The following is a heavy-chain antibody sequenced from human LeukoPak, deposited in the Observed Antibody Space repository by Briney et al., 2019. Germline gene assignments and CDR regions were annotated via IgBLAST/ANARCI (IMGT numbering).Heavy chain of an antibody. CDR2: IYSGGST. V-gene: IGHV3-53*01. CDR1: GFTVSSNY. D-gene: IGHD1-26*01. Sequence: GGSLRLSCAASGFTVSSNYMSWVRQAPGKGLEWVSIIYSGGSTFYADSVKGRFTISRDNSKNTLYLQMNSLRVEDTAVYYCARGGSYLSAFDIWGQGTMVTVSS. CDR3: ARGGSYLSAFDI. J-gene: IGHJ3*02.